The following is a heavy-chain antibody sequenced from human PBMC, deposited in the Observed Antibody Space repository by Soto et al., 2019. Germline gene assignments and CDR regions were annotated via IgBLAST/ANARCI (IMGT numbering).Heavy chain of an antibody. CDR3: AKDRGIIVKAGVAFDV. Sequence: GGSLRLSCASSGFTLSMSAVNWVRQAPGKGLEWVSYISDSGDRTYYADSVKGRFTISRDRSKNTVSLQMDSLRAEDTAVYYCAKDRGIIVKAGVAFDVWGQGTKVTV. CDR2: ISDSGDRT. CDR1: GFTLSMSA. D-gene: IGHD3-16*02. J-gene: IGHJ3*01. V-gene: IGHV3-23*01.